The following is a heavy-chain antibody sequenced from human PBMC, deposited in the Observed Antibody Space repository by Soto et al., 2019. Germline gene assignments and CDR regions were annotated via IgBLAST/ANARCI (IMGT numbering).Heavy chain of an antibody. CDR1: GDSISSYY. CDR2: MHHTQGT. V-gene: IGHV4-59*07. CDR3: ARVPFVGYFDWLDP. J-gene: IGHJ5*02. Sequence: KGSDTLSLTCSVSGDSISSYYWTWIRQPPGGGLEWIGYMHHTQGTNDNPSLRGRVHMSIDTSMNQFSLRLTSVTAADTAVYYCARVPFVGYFDWLDPWGHGTLVTVSS. D-gene: IGHD3-9*01.